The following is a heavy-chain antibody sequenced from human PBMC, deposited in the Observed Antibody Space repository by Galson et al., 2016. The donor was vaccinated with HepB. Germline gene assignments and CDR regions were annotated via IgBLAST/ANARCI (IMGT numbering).Heavy chain of an antibody. V-gene: IGHV1-18*04. CDR2: ISSKNDNT. J-gene: IGHJ1*01. CDR3: ARDSDPLGH. Sequence: SVKVSCKASGYIFTTYGINWLRQAPGQGLEWMGWISSKNDNTHYAQKFQGRVTMTTDKPTSTAYMELRSLRSDDTAVYYCARDSDPLGHWGQGTLVTVSS. CDR1: GYIFTTYG.